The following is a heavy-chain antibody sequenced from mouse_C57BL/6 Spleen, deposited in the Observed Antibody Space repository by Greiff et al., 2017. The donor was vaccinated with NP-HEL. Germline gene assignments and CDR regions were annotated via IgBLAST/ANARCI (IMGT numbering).Heavy chain of an antibody. J-gene: IGHJ2*01. CDR1: GYTFTSYW. D-gene: IGHD6-1*01. CDR2: IHPNSGST. V-gene: IGHV1-64*01. CDR3: ARRGNLKYYFDY. Sequence: QVQLKQPGAELVKPGASVKLSCKASGYTFTSYWMHWVKQRPGQGLEWIGMIHPNSGSTNYNEKFKSKATLTVDKSSSTAYMQLSSLTSEDSAVYYCARRGNLKYYFDYWGQGTTLTVSS.